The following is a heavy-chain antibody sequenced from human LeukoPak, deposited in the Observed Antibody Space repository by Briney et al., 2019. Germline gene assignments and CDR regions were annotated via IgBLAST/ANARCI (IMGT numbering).Heavy chain of an antibody. D-gene: IGHD3-22*01. CDR2: ISSSGSTI. CDR3: ARDYYDSGGYYFGLFDY. CDR1: GFTFSSYE. J-gene: IGHJ4*02. V-gene: IGHV3-48*03. Sequence: PGGSLRLSCAASGFTFSSYEMNWVRQAPGKGLEWVSYISSSGSTIYYADSVKGRFTISRDNAKNSLYLQMNSLRAEDTAVYYCARDYYDSGGYYFGLFDYWGQGTLVTVSS.